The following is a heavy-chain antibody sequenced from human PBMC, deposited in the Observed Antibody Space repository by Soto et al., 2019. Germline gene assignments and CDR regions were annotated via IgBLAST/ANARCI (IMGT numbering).Heavy chain of an antibody. CDR2: IYHSGTT. CDR3: ARDMPYAAGSLAGCDY. J-gene: IGHJ4*02. Sequence: QVQLRESGPGLVKPSETLSLTCTVSGDSITGSYWSWIRQPPGKTIEWIGYIYHSGTTTYNPSLKSRVSISVDTSKNQFSLRLTSVIAADTAVYYCARDMPYAAGSLAGCDYWGQGILVTVSS. CDR1: GDSITGSY. V-gene: IGHV4-59*01. D-gene: IGHD1-26*01.